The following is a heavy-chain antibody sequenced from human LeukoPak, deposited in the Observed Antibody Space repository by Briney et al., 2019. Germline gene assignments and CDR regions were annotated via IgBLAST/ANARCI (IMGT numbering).Heavy chain of an antibody. CDR1: GGSIGSGYY. CDR2: IHYGGTT. J-gene: IGHJ4*02. CDR3: TRDIGDFVSDF. D-gene: IGHD2-21*02. V-gene: IGHV4-39*02. Sequence: SETLSLTCTVSGGSIGSGYYWAWIRQPPGKGLGWIGSIHYGGTTHYNPSLQSRVTISADTSKNQFALDLRSVTAADTAVYYCTRDIGDFVSDFWGQGTLVTVSS.